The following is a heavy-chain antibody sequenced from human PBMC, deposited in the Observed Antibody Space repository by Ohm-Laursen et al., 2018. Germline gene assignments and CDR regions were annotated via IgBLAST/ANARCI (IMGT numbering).Heavy chain of an antibody. CDR2: ISNGGSNK. CDR3: AGDPGDADTFDY. D-gene: IGHD2-21*01. Sequence: SLRLSCAASGFIFSSFGMHWVRQAPGKGLEWVALISNGGSNKYYADSVKGRFTISRDNSKNTLNLQMNSLRTEDTAVYYCAGDPGDADTFDYWGQGTLVTVSS. J-gene: IGHJ4*02. V-gene: IGHV3-30*03. CDR1: GFIFSSFG.